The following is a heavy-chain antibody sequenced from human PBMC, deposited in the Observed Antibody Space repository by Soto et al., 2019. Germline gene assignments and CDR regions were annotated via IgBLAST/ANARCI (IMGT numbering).Heavy chain of an antibody. V-gene: IGHV1-18*01. CDR1: GYTFTSYG. CDR3: ARDIVVVPAAPGNYYMDV. J-gene: IGHJ6*03. CDR2: ISAYNGNT. D-gene: IGHD2-2*01. Sequence: EASVKVSCKASGYTFTSYGISWVRQAPGQGLEWMGWISAYNGNTNYAQKLQGRVTMTTDTSTSTAYMELRSLRSDDTAVYYCARDIVVVPAAPGNYYMDVWGKGTTVTVS.